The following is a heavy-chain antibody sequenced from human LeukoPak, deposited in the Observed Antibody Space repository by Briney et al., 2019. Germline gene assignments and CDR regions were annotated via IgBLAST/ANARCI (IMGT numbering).Heavy chain of an antibody. Sequence: PSETLSLTCAVSGYSISNSNWWGWVRQPPGKGLEWIGEINHSGSTNYNPSLKSRVTISVDTSKNQFSLKLSSVTAADTAVYYCASGGGDADEDYWGQGTLVTVSS. CDR2: INHSGST. V-gene: IGHV4-4*02. J-gene: IGHJ4*02. D-gene: IGHD3-16*01. CDR3: ASGGGDADEDY. CDR1: GYSISNSNW.